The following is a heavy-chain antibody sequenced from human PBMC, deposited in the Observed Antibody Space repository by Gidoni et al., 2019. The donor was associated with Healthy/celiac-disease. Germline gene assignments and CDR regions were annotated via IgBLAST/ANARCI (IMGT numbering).Heavy chain of an antibody. J-gene: IGHJ4*02. CDR3: ARQFDAAYCGGDCYSIDY. CDR2: INPNSGGT. V-gene: IGHV1-2*02. CDR1: GYTFTGYY. Sequence: QVHLVQSGAEVKKPGASVKVSCKASGYTFTGYYMHWVRQAPGQGLEWMGWINPNSGGTNYAQKFQGRVTMTRDTSISTAYMELSRLRSDDTAGYYCARQFDAAYCGGDCYSIDYWGQGTLVTVSS. D-gene: IGHD2-21*02.